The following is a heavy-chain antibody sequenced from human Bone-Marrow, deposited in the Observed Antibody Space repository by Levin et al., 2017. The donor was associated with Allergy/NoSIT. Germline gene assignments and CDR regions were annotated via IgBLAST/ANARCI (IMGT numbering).Heavy chain of an antibody. CDR2: ISNSGST. CDR3: ARARGQQLLDY. J-gene: IGHJ4*02. CDR1: GGSIISGNYY. V-gene: IGHV4-31*03. Sequence: SETLSLTCTVSGGSIISGNYYWSWIRQHPVKGLEWIGYISNSGSTHYNPSLESRLTISADTSKNQFSLRLSSMNATDTAVYFCARARGQQLLDYWGQGTLVTVSS. D-gene: IGHD6-13*01.